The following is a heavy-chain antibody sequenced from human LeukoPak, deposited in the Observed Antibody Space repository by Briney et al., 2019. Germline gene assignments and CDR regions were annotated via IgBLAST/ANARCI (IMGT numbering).Heavy chain of an antibody. V-gene: IGHV3-7*01. CDR2: IKEDGSEQ. D-gene: IGHD6-13*01. CDR1: GFTFSRHW. Sequence: GGSLRLSCTASGFTFSRHWISWVRQTPGKGLEWVANIKEDGSEQYYADSVKGRFTISRDNSKNTLYLQMNSLRAEDTAVYYCARDWHSSSWCYGMDVWGQGTTVTVSS. J-gene: IGHJ6*02. CDR3: ARDWHSSSWCYGMDV.